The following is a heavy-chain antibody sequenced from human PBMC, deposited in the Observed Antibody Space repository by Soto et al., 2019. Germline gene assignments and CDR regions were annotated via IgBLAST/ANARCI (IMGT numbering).Heavy chain of an antibody. J-gene: IGHJ4*02. V-gene: IGHV4-59*01. CDR3: VRVSNEYGGNGAFDY. CDR2: IYHTGRS. D-gene: IGHD4-17*01. CDR1: GGSLSGFP. Sequence: KPSEPLSLTCSVSGGSLSGFPWIWIRQPPGKGLEWVGYIYHTGRSNYNPSLKSRLTISLDMSRNQFSLQLTSVTAADTALYYCVRVSNEYGGNGAFDYWGLGTLVTVSS.